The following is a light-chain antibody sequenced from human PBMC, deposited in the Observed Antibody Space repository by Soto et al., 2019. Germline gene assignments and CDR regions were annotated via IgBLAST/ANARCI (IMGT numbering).Light chain of an antibody. CDR1: QSVSSY. J-gene: IGKJ3*01. V-gene: IGKV3-11*01. CDR2: DAS. CDR3: QQRSNWPRT. Sequence: EIVLTQSPATLSLSPGERATLSCRAGQSVSSYLAWYQQKPGQAPRLLIYDASTRAAGIPARFSGSGSGTDFTLTISSLEPEDFAVYYCQQRSNWPRTFGPGTKVDIK.